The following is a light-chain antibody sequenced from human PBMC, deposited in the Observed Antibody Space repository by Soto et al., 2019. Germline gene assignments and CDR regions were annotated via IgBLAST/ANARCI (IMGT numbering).Light chain of an antibody. J-gene: IGLJ1*01. CDR2: EVS. V-gene: IGLV2-8*01. CDR1: SSDVGAYNY. CDR3: SSYAGSSHYV. Sequence: QSVLTQPPSASGSPGQSVTISCTGTSSDVGAYNYISWYQQHPGKAPKLMIYEVSKRPSGVPVRFSGSKSGNTASLTVSGLQAEDEADYYCSSYAGSSHYVFGTGTKV.